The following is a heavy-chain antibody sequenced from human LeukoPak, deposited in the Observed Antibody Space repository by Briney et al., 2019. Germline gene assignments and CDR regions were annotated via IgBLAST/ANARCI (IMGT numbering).Heavy chain of an antibody. CDR1: GFTFSSYA. CDR3: AKWALAVAGRGDY. CDR2: ISGSGGST. D-gene: IGHD6-19*01. J-gene: IGHJ4*02. V-gene: IGHV3-23*01. Sequence: PGQSLRLSCAASGFTFSSYAMSWVRQAPGKGLEWVSAISGSGGSTSYTDSLKGRFTISRDNSKNPLYLQMNSLRAEDTAVYYCAKWALAVAGRGDYWGQGTLVSVFS.